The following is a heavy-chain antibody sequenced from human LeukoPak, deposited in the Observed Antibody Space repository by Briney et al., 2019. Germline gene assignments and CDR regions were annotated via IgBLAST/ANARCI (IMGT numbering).Heavy chain of an antibody. CDR3: AKTPLQDCSGGSCYSYWYFDL. V-gene: IGHV3-74*01. J-gene: IGHJ2*01. CDR2: INTDGRTT. Sequence: PGGSLRLSCAASGFTFSSYWMYWVRQAPGKGLVWVSRINTDGRTTNYADSVKGRFTISRDNAKNTLYLQMNSLRAEDTAVYYCAKTPLQDCSGGSCYSYWYFDLWGRGTLVTVSS. CDR1: GFTFSSYW. D-gene: IGHD2-15*01.